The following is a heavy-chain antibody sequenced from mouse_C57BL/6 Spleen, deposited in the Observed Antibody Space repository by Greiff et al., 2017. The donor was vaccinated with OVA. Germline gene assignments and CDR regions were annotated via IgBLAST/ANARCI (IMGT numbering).Heavy chain of an antibody. CDR2: INYDGSST. V-gene: IGHV5-16*01. CDR1: GFTFSDYY. D-gene: IGHD2-2*01. J-gene: IGHJ4*01. Sequence: DVHLVESEGGLVQPGSSMKLSCTASGFTFSDYYMAWVRQVPEKGLEWVANINYDGSSTYYLDSLKSRFIISRDNAKNILYLQMSSLKSEDTATYYCARRGLAYAMDYWGQGTSVTVSS. CDR3: ARRGLAYAMDY.